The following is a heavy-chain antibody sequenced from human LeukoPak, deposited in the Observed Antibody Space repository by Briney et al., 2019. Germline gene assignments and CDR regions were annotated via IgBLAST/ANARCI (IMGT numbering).Heavy chain of an antibody. CDR3: ARDPWSSSPYSFDY. Sequence: PGGSLRLSCAASGFTFSSYGMHWVRQAPGKGLEWVAVIWYDGSNKYYADSVKGRFTISRDNSENTLYLQMNSLRAEDTAVYYCARDPWSSSPYSFDYWGQGTLVTVSS. J-gene: IGHJ4*02. CDR1: GFTFSSYG. V-gene: IGHV3-33*01. D-gene: IGHD6-6*01. CDR2: IWYDGSNK.